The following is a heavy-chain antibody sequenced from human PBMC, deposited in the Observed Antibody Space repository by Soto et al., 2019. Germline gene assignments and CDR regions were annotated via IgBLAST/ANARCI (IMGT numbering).Heavy chain of an antibody. CDR2: IIPIFGTA. CDR3: ARVTLGYSYGFVGPFDY. D-gene: IGHD5-18*01. J-gene: IGHJ4*02. Sequence: ASVKVSCKASGGTFSSYAISWVRQAPGQGLEWMGGIIPIFGTANYAQKFQGRVTITADESTSTAYMELSSLRSEDTAVSYCARVTLGYSYGFVGPFDYWGQGTLVTVSS. V-gene: IGHV1-69*13. CDR1: GGTFSSYA.